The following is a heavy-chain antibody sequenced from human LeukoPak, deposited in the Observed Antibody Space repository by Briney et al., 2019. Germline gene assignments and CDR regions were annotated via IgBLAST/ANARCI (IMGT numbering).Heavy chain of an antibody. Sequence: GGSLRLSCAASGLTFSSCWMSWVRQAPGKGLEWVAHIKTDGTDKYYVDSVKGRFTISRDDAKNSLYLQMNSLRAEDTAVYYCARHNGYCSSTSCPAFDYWGQGTLVTVSS. J-gene: IGHJ4*02. V-gene: IGHV3-7*05. CDR3: ARHNGYCSSTSCPAFDY. CDR1: GLTFSSCW. D-gene: IGHD2-2*03. CDR2: IKTDGTDK.